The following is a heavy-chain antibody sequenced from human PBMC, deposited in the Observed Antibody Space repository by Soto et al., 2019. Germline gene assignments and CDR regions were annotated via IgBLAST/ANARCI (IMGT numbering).Heavy chain of an antibody. D-gene: IGHD5-18*01. CDR2: INYSGAT. J-gene: IGHJ4*01. Sequence: SETLSLTCTVSGGSINSDGYYWSWIRQHPEKGLEWIGYINYSGATYYNPSLKSRLTISVDTSKNQFSLQLTSVIAADTALYYCARESYSFGRAFDIWGHGTLVTVSS. CDR3: ARESYSFGRAFDI. V-gene: IGHV4-31*03. CDR1: GGSINSDGYY.